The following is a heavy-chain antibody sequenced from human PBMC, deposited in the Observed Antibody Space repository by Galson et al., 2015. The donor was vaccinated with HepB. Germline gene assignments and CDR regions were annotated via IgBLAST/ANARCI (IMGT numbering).Heavy chain of an antibody. CDR1: GGTFSSYA. CDR3: AREDRDGSYSGAFDI. Sequence: SVKVSCKASGGTFSSYAISWVQQAPGQGLEWMGGIIPIFGTANYAQKFQGRVTITADESTSTAYMELSSLRSEDTAVYYCAREDRDGSYSGAFDIWGQGTMVTVSS. D-gene: IGHD1-26*01. CDR2: IIPIFGTA. V-gene: IGHV1-69*13. J-gene: IGHJ3*02.